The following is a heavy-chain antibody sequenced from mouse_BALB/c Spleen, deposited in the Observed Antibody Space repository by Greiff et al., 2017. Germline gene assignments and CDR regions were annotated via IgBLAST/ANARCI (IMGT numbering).Heavy chain of an antibody. J-gene: IGHJ2*01. Sequence: EVKLVESGAELVRPGALVKLSCKASGFNIKDYYMHWVKQRPEQGLEWIGWIDPENGNTIYDPKFQGKASITADTSSNTAYLQLSSLTSEDTAVYYCARDRAPYGSSSYFDYWGQGTTLTVSS. CDR1: GFNIKDYY. CDR3: ARDRAPYGSSSYFDY. CDR2: IDPENGNT. D-gene: IGHD1-1*01. V-gene: IGHV14-1*02.